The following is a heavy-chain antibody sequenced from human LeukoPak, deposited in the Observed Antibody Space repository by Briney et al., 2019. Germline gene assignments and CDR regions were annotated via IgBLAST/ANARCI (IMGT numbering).Heavy chain of an antibody. CDR2: IKPDGSEK. CDR3: ARDDWWQLIAVAITSYFDR. J-gene: IGHJ4*02. V-gene: IGHV3-7*01. Sequence: GGSLRLSCAASGFTFSSYWMSWVGQAPGKGVEWVANIKPDGSEKYYVDSVKGRFTISRDNAKNSLYLDMTSLRAEDTAVYYCARDDWWQLIAVAITSYFDRWGQGTLVTVSS. D-gene: IGHD6-19*01. CDR1: GFTFSSYW.